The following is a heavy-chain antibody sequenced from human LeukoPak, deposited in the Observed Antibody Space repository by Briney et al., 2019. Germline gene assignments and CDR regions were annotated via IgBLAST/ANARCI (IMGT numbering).Heavy chain of an antibody. V-gene: IGHV1-2*02. CDR2: INPNSGDT. J-gene: IGHJ4*02. D-gene: IGHD3-10*01. CDR1: GYTFSGYY. CDR3: ARGGESTTWAFDN. Sequence: GASVKVSCKASGYTFSGYYVHWVRQAPGQGLEWMGWINPNSGDTNYAQKFQGRVTMTRDTSITTAYMEPSSLRSDDTAVYYCARGGESTTWAFDNWGQGTLVTVSS.